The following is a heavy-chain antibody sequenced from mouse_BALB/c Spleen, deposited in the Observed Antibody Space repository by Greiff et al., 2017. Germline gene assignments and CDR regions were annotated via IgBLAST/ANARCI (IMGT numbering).Heavy chain of an antibody. CDR3: AGYGNYGYAMDY. CDR2: INPSTGYT. J-gene: IGHJ4*01. CDR1: GYTFTSYW. D-gene: IGHD2-10*02. V-gene: IGHV1-7*01. Sequence: VQLQESGAELAKPGASVKMSCKASGYTFTSYWMHWVKQRPGQGLEWIGYINPSTGYTEYNQKFKDKATLTADKSSSTAYMQLSSLTSEDSAVYYCAGYGNYGYAMDYWGQGTSVTVSS.